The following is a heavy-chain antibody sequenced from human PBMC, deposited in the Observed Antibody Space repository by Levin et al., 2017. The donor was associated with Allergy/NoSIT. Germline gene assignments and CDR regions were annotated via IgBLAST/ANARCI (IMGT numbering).Heavy chain of an antibody. Sequence: PGESLKISCAASGFTFSSYSMNWVRQAPGKGLEWVSSISSSSSYIYYADSVKGRFTISRDNAKNSLYLQMNSLRAEDTAVYYCARGGIVATITPPRYWGQGTLVTVSS. J-gene: IGHJ4*02. V-gene: IGHV3-21*01. D-gene: IGHD5-12*01. CDR1: GFTFSSYS. CDR3: ARGGIVATITPPRY. CDR2: ISSSSSYI.